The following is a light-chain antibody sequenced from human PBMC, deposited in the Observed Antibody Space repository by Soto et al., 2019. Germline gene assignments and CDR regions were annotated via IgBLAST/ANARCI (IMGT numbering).Light chain of an antibody. Sequence: QSALTQPRSVSGPPGQSVTISCTGTSSDVGDYNSVSWYQQQPDKAPKLIIYDVNKRPSWVPDRFSGSKSVNTASLTISWLQAEDVADYHCSSYAGTYLLVLFGGGTKMAVL. CDR1: SSDVGDYNS. CDR3: SSYAGTYLLVL. J-gene: IGLJ2*01. V-gene: IGLV2-11*01. CDR2: DVN.